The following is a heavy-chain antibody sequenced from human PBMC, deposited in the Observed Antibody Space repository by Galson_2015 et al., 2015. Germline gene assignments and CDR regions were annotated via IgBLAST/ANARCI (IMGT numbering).Heavy chain of an antibody. J-gene: IGHJ5*02. D-gene: IGHD3-10*01. Sequence: SVKVSCKASRNTFSNYYFHWVRQAPGQGLEWMGIISSKSGSTNYAQKFEGRVTMTRDPSTSTVYMDLSSLRFEDTAVYYCARGNKGPGVTRSPSWLDPRGQGALVTVPS. CDR2: ISSKSGST. V-gene: IGHV1-46*01. CDR1: RNTFSNYY. CDR3: ARGNKGPGVTRSPSWLDP.